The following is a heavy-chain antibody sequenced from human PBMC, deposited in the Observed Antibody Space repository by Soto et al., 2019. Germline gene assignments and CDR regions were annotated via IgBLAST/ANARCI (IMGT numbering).Heavy chain of an antibody. D-gene: IGHD1-26*01. V-gene: IGHV1-8*01. J-gene: IGHJ3*02. Sequence: ASVKVSCKAPGYTFTSYDINWVRQATGQGLEWMGWMNPNSGNTGYAQKFQGRVTMTMNTSISTAYMELSSLRSEDTAVYYCATWEALDDAFDIWGQGTMVTVSS. CDR1: GYTFTSYD. CDR3: ATWEALDDAFDI. CDR2: MNPNSGNT.